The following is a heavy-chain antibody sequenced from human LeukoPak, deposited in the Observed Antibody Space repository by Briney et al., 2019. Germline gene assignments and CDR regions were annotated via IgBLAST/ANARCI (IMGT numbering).Heavy chain of an antibody. V-gene: IGHV4-39*07. Sequence: SETLSLTCTVSGGSISRSSYYWGWIRQPPGKGLEWIGSIYYSGSTYYNPSLKSRVTISVDTSKKQYSLKVSSVTAADTAVYYCARDSVGLLRSVYCDYWGQGTLVTVSS. CDR3: ARDSVGLLRSVYCDY. J-gene: IGHJ4*02. CDR2: IYYSGST. D-gene: IGHD1-7*01. CDR1: GGSISRSSYY.